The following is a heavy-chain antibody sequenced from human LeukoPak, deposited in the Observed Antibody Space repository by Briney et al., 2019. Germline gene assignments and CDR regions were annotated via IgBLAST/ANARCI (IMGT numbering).Heavy chain of an antibody. CDR1: RYTFTSYY. CDR2: INPNSGGT. Sequence: ASVKVSCKASRYTFTSYYMHWVRQAPGQGLEWMGWINPNSGGTNYAQKFQGRVTMTRDTSISTAYMELSRLRSDDTAVYYCARVTMVRGARAYYYYYGMDVWGQGTTVTVSS. J-gene: IGHJ6*02. D-gene: IGHD3-10*01. CDR3: ARVTMVRGARAYYYYYGMDV. V-gene: IGHV1-2*02.